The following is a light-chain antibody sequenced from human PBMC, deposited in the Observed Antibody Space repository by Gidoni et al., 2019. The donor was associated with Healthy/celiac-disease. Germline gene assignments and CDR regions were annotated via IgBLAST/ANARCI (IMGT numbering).Light chain of an antibody. J-gene: IGKJ2*01. CDR3: QQYDNLPPYT. V-gene: IGKV1-33*01. CDR1: QDISNY. Sequence: DIQMTQSPSSLSASVGDRVTITCQASQDISNYLNWYQQKPGKAPKLLIYDASNLETGVPSRLSGSGSGTDVTFTISSLQPEDIATYYCQQYDNLPPYTFGQGTKLEIK. CDR2: DAS.